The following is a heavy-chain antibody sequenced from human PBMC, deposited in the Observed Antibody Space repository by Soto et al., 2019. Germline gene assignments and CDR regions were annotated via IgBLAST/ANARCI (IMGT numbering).Heavy chain of an antibody. D-gene: IGHD5-12*01. J-gene: IGHJ4*02. Sequence: EVQLLESGGGSVQPGGFLRLSCAASGFTFSTFAMSWVRQAPGKGLEWVSGILGRGDTYYEESVKGRFTISRDNSKNTLFLQLNSLRVEDTAIYYCAKDARPDGYWDFDYWGQGTLVTVSS. CDR2: ILGRGDT. V-gene: IGHV3-23*01. CDR3: AKDARPDGYWDFDY. CDR1: GFTFSTFA.